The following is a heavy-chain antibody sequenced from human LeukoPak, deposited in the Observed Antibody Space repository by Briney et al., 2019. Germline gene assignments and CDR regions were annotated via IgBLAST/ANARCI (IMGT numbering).Heavy chain of an antibody. J-gene: IGHJ4*02. CDR3: ARDGEHSSGWPLFDY. CDR1: GYTFTSYG. V-gene: IGHV1-18*04. Sequence: ASVKVSCKASGYTFTSYGISWVRQAPGQGLEWMGWISAYNGNTNYAQKLQGRATMTTDTSTSTAYMELRSLRSDDTAVYYCARDGEHSSGWPLFDYWGQGTLVTVSS. CDR2: ISAYNGNT. D-gene: IGHD6-19*01.